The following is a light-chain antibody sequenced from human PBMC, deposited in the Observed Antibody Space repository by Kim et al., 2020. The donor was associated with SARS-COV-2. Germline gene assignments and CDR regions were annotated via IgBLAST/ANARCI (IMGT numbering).Light chain of an antibody. Sequence: SASVGDRVTITCRASQSISTYLNWFQVKPGTAPELLIYAASTLQSGVPSRFSGSGSGTDFTLTISSLQQEDFATYYCQQSYSFRTFGQGTKVDIK. CDR3: QQSYSFRT. CDR1: QSISTY. V-gene: IGKV1-39*01. J-gene: IGKJ1*01. CDR2: AAS.